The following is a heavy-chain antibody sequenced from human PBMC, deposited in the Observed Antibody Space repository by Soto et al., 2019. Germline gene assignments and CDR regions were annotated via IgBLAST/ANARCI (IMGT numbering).Heavy chain of an antibody. J-gene: IGHJ3*02. CDR3: ARDRFYYVILTGYYPATDAFDI. D-gene: IGHD3-9*01. CDR1: GYTFTSYG. V-gene: IGHV1-18*01. CDR2: ISAYNGNT. Sequence: ASVKVSCKASGYTFTSYGISWVRQAPGQGLEWMGWISAYNGNTNYAQKFQGRVTITADKSTSTAYMELSSLRSEDTAVYYCARDRFYYVILTGYYPATDAFDIWGQGTMVTVS.